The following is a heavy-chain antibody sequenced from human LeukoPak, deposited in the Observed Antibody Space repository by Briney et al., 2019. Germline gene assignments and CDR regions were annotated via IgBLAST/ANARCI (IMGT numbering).Heavy chain of an antibody. CDR3: AQGSYHFFDY. J-gene: IGHJ4*02. Sequence: GGSLRLSCTGSGFTFSDYWMTWARQAPGKGLEWVANLRPDGSDKYYVDSVKGRFTISRDNAKKLVYLQMNSLRAEDTAVYYCAQGSYHFFDYWGQGTLVTVSS. D-gene: IGHD1-26*01. CDR1: GFTFSDYW. V-gene: IGHV3-7*05. CDR2: LRPDGSDK.